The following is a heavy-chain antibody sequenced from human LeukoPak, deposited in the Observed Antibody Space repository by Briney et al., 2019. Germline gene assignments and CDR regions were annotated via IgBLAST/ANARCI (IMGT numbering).Heavy chain of an antibody. CDR2: IKQDGSGK. CDR1: GFTFSSYW. CDR3: ARHNYDFWSVYMDV. J-gene: IGHJ6*03. V-gene: IGHV3-7*01. D-gene: IGHD3-3*01. Sequence: GGSLRLSCAASGFTFSSYWMSWVRQAPGKGLEWLANIKQDGSGKYYVDSVKGRFTISRDNAKNSLYLQMNSLRAEDTAVYYCARHNYDFWSVYMDVWGKGTTVTVSS.